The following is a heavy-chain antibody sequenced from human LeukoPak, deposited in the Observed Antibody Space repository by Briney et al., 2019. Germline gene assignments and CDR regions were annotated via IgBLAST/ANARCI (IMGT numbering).Heavy chain of an antibody. CDR3: ARAYRGSYYFDY. CDR2: INHSGST. Sequence: KSSETLSLTCAVYGGSFSGYYWSWIRQPPGKGLEWIEEINHSGSTNYNPSLKSRVTISVDTSKNQFSLKLSSVTAADTAVYYCARAYRGSYYFDYWGQGTLVTVSS. J-gene: IGHJ4*02. V-gene: IGHV4-34*01. D-gene: IGHD1-26*01. CDR1: GGSFSGYY.